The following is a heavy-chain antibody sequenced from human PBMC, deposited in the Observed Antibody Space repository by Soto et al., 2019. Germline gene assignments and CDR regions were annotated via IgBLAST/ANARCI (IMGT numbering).Heavy chain of an antibody. CDR2: IYYSGST. V-gene: IGHV4-39*01. CDR3: ARQFFFQAEDGIRDVRSVSAFLLNRSSDL. J-gene: IGHJ2*01. Sequence: QPPGKGLEWIGSIYYSGSTYYNPSLKSRVTISVDTSKNQFSLKLSSVTAADTAVYYCARQFFFQAEDGIRDVRSVSAFLLNRSSDL. D-gene: IGHD3-10*02.